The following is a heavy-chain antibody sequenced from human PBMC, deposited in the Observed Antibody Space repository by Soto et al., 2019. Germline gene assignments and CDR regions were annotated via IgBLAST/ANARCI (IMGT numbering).Heavy chain of an antibody. D-gene: IGHD2-2*01. CDR1: GVSISSGNW. J-gene: IGHJ4*02. V-gene: IGHV4-4*02. CDR2: IFHDGTA. Sequence: SETLSLNCAVSGVSISSGNWWTCVRQSPQRGLEYIGEIFHDGTANYYPSFERRVAISVDTSKNQFSLKLTSVTAADTAIYFCARLVYATRLNYMYFDFWGQGTLVTVSS. CDR3: ARLVYATRLNYMYFDF.